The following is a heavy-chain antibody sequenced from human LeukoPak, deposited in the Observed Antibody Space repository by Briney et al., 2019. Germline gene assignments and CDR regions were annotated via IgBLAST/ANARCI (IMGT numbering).Heavy chain of an antibody. CDR2: INPNSGGT. CDR3: ARGPRWLRLGRRENWFDP. CDR1: GYTFTGYY. J-gene: IGHJ5*02. V-gene: IGHV1-2*02. D-gene: IGHD5-12*01. Sequence: ASVKVSCKASGYTFTGYYMHWVRQAPGQGLEWMGWINPNSGGTNYAQNLQGRVTMTTDTSTSTAYMELSSLRSEDTAVYYCARGPRWLRLGRRENWFDPWGQGTLVTVSS.